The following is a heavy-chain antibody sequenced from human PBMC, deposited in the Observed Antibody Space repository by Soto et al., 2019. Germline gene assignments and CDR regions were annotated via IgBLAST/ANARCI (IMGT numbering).Heavy chain of an antibody. CDR2: IYYSGST. V-gene: IGHV4-39*01. D-gene: IGHD3-16*02. Sequence: QLQLQESGPGLVKPSETLSLTCTVSGGSISSSSYYWGWIRQPPGKGLEWIGSIYYSGSTYYNPSLKSRVTISVDTSKNQFSLKLSSVTAADTAVYYCARHLASHYAITFGGVIAINWFDPWGQGTLVTVSS. CDR1: GGSISSSSYY. CDR3: ARHLASHYAITFGGVIAINWFDP. J-gene: IGHJ5*02.